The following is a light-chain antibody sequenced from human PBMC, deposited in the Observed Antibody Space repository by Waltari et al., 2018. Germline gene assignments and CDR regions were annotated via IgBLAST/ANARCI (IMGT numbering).Light chain of an antibody. CDR3: QSADNGGGYPNWV. Sequence: YELTQPSSVSVSPGQTARIPCSADTLPKQYIYWYPQKPGQAPVLLFYTDRDRPSGIPERFSVSSSGTTVTLIIRGVQAEDEADYYCQSADNGGGYPNWVFGGGTKLTVL. J-gene: IGLJ3*02. CDR1: TLPKQY. V-gene: IGLV3-25*03. CDR2: TDR.